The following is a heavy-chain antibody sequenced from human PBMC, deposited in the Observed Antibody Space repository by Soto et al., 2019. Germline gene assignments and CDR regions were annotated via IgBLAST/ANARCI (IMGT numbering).Heavy chain of an antibody. J-gene: IGHJ4*02. CDR2: ITGTASST. CDR3: AKGAEGYVVSSLDS. Sequence: GGSLRLSCAASGFRFSDFAMTWVRQARGRGLEWVSAITGTASSTYYADSVKGRFTISRDNSKNTLYLQINSLRAEDTAIYYCAKGAEGYVVSSLDSWGQGTLVTVPQ. D-gene: IGHD5-12*01. CDR1: GFRFSDFA. V-gene: IGHV3-23*01.